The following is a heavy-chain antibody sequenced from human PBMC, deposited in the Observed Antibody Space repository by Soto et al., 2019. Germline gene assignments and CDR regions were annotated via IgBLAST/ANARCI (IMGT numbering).Heavy chain of an antibody. CDR1: GFSFRLYG. V-gene: IGHV3-23*01. J-gene: IGHJ4*02. D-gene: IGHD3-16*01. CDR3: AKGGSKGHNPLDY. CDR2: TTGNGFIT. Sequence: EVQLLESGGDLIQPGGSLRLSCAASGFSFRLYGMHWVRQAPGKGLEWVSATTGNGFITYYADSVKGRFTMSRDNSRNTLYLQMNSVTVEDTAIYYCAKGGSKGHNPLDYWGQGTLVIVSS.